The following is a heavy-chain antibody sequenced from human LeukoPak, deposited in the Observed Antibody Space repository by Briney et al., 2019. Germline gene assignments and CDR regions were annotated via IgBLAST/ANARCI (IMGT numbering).Heavy chain of an antibody. J-gene: IGHJ4*02. CDR3: ARGGSSWTYYFDY. Sequence: PGGSLRLSCAASGFTVTSNYMSWVHQAPGKGLEWVSVIYSGGNAYYADSVKGRFTISRDNSKNTLYLQMNSLRVEDTAVYYCARGGSSWTYYFDYWGQGTLVTVSS. CDR2: IYSGGNA. CDR1: GFTVTSNY. V-gene: IGHV3-53*01. D-gene: IGHD6-13*01.